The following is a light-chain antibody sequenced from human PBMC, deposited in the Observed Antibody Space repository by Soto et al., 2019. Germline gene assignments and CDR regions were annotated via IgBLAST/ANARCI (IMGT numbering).Light chain of an antibody. CDR3: SSYTRSTLVV. J-gene: IGLJ2*01. CDR1: SSDVGGYNY. CDR2: EVS. V-gene: IGLV2-14*01. Sequence: QSALTQPASVSGSPGQSITISCTGSSSDVGGYNYVSWYQQHPGKAPKLMIYEVSNRPSGVSNRFSGSKSCNTASLTISGLQAEDEADYYCSSYTRSTLVVFGGGTKLTVL.